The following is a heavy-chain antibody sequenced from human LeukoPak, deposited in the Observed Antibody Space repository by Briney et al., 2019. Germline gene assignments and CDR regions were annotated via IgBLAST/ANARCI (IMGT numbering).Heavy chain of an antibody. D-gene: IGHD4-17*01. V-gene: IGHV3-21*01. CDR3: ARGGRRVTTPVGVDY. J-gene: IGHJ4*02. Sequence: PGGSLRLSCAASGFTFSSYTMNWVRQAPGKGLEWVSSISYSNSYICYADSVKGRFTISRDTAKNSLYLQMNSLRAEDTAVYYCARGGRRVTTPVGVDYWGQGTLVTVYS. CDR2: ISYSNSYI. CDR1: GFTFSSYT.